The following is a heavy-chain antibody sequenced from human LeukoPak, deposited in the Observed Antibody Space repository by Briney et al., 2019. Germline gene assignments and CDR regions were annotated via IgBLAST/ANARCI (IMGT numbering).Heavy chain of an antibody. CDR3: ARKGAGPPYYFDY. CDR1: GGSTSTNNW. V-gene: IGHV4-4*02. J-gene: IGHJ4*02. Sequence: SGTLSLTCAVSGGSTSTNNWWSWVRQPPGKGLEWIGEMYHTGSTNCDPSLKSRVTISVDKSKNQFSLNLRSVTAADTAVYYCARKGAGPPYYFDYWGQGTLVTVSS. CDR2: MYHTGST. D-gene: IGHD3-10*01.